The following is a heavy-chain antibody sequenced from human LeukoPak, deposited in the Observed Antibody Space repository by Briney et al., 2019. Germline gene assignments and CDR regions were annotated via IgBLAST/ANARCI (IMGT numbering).Heavy chain of an antibody. Sequence: PGGSLRLSCAASGFTFSSYAMSRVRQAPGKGLEWVAVISYDGSNKYFGDSVKGRFTISRDNSKNTLYLQMDSLRAEDTAIYYCAKAVTSDYHSLYYNYYMDVWGKGTTVTVSS. V-gene: IGHV3-30*18. CDR3: AKAVTSDYHSLYYNYYMDV. J-gene: IGHJ6*03. CDR2: ISYDGSNK. CDR1: GFTFSSYA. D-gene: IGHD3-10*01.